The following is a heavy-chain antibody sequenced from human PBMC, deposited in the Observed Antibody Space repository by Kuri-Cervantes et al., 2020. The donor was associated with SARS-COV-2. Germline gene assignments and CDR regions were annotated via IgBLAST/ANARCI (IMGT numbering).Heavy chain of an antibody. CDR3: ARELGSSGWNDAFDI. CDR1: GFTFSSYA. J-gene: IGHJ3*02. CDR2: ISYDGSNK. Sequence: GESLKISCAASGFTFSSYAMHWVRQAPGKGLEWAAVISYDGSNKYYADSVKGRFTISRDSSKNTLYLQMNSLRAEDTAVYYCARELGSSGWNDAFDIWGQGTMVTVSS. V-gene: IGHV3-30-3*01. D-gene: IGHD6-19*01.